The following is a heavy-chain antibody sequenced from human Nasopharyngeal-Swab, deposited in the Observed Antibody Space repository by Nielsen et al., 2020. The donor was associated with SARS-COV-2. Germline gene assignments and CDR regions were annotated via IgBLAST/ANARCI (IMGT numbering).Heavy chain of an antibody. D-gene: IGHD4-17*01. CDR1: GFTVSSNY. J-gene: IGHJ4*02. CDR3: TRDVNGDYSFDY. V-gene: IGHV3-49*04. CDR2: IRGKVYGGTT. Sequence: GGSLRLSCAASGFTVSSNYMSWVRQAPGKGLEWVGFIRGKVYGGTTEYAASVKGRFTISRDDSKSIAYLQMNSLKTEDTAVYYCTRDVNGDYSFDYWGQGTLVTVSS.